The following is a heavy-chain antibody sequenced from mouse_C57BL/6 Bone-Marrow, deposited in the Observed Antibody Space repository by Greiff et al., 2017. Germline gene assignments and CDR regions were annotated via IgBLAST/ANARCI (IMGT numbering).Heavy chain of an antibody. CDR1: GYSFTGYY. V-gene: IGHV1-42*01. Sequence: EVHLVESGPELVKPGASVKISCKASGYSFTGYYMNWVKQSPEKSLEWIGEINPSTGGTTYNQKFKAKATLTVDKSSSTAYMQLKSLTSEDSAVYYCARGGPDYWGQGTTLTVSS. CDR2: INPSTGGT. J-gene: IGHJ2*01. CDR3: ARGGPDY.